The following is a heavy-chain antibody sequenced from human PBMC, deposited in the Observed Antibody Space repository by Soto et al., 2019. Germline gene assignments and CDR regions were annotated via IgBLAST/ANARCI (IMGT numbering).Heavy chain of an antibody. CDR1: GGSISSYY. V-gene: IGHV4-59*12. CDR3: ARVVTMVRGVIHTPYFDY. D-gene: IGHD3-10*01. Sequence: PSETLSLTCTVSGGSISSYYWSWIRQPPGKGLEWIGYIYYSGSTYYNPSLKSRVTISVDKSKNQFSLKMSSVTVADTAVYYFARVVTMVRGVIHTPYFDYWGQGTLVTVSS. CDR2: IYYSGST. J-gene: IGHJ4*02.